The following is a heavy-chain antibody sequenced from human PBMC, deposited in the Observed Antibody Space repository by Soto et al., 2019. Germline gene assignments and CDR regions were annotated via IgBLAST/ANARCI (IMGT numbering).Heavy chain of an antibody. CDR1: GGSISSGGYY. CDR3: ARCKNYYYMDV. CDR2: IYYNGDT. J-gene: IGHJ6*03. Sequence: PSETLSLTCTVSGGSISSGGYYWSWIRQHPGKGLEWIGYIYYNGDTYYNPSLKSRVSISIDTSKNQFSLKLSSVTAADTAVYYCARCKNYYYMDVWGKGTTVTVSS. V-gene: IGHV4-31*03.